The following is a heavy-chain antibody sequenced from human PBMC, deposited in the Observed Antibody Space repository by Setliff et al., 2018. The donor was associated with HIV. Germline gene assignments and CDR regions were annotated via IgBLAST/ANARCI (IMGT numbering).Heavy chain of an antibody. J-gene: IGHJ5*02. CDR1: GGSISGHY. D-gene: IGHD3-10*01. CDR3: ARLLNYYGNWFDP. CDR2: FHYSGST. Sequence: PSETLSLTCSFSGGSISGHYWSWIRQPPGKALEWIGSFHYSGSTSYSPSLRSRVTISVDTSKNQFSLELTSVTAADTAVYYCARLLNYYGNWFDPWGQGTLVTVSS. V-gene: IGHV4-59*08.